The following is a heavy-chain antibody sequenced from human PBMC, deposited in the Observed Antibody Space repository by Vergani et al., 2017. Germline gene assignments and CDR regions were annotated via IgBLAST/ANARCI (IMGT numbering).Heavy chain of an antibody. J-gene: IGHJ3*02. CDR1: GFTFSSYS. Sequence: EVQLVESGGGLVKPGGSLRLSCAASGFTFSSYSMNWVRQAPGKGLEWVPSMMSSSSYIYYADSVKGRFTISRDNAKNSLYLQMNSLRAEDTAVYYCAREVDSGSYLSAFDIWGQGTMVTVSA. CDR2: MMSSSSYI. D-gene: IGHD1-26*01. V-gene: IGHV3-21*01. CDR3: AREVDSGSYLSAFDI.